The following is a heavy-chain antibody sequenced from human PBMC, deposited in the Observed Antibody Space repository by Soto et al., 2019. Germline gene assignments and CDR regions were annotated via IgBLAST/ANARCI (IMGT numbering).Heavy chain of an antibody. V-gene: IGHV3-48*01. CDR3: ARGGIFDSSGYTAFDI. CDR2: ISSSSSTI. J-gene: IGHJ3*02. D-gene: IGHD3-22*01. Sequence: GGSLRLSCAASGFTFSSYSMNWVRQAPGKGLEWVSYISSSSSTIYYADSVKGRFTISRDNAKNSLYLQMNSLRAEDTAVYYCARGGIFDSSGYTAFDIWGQGTMVTV. CDR1: GFTFSSYS.